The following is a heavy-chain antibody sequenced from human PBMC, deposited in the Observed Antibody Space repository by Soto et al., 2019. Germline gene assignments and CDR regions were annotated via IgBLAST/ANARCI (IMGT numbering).Heavy chain of an antibody. Sequence: SVKVSCKASGGTFSSYAISWVRQAPGQGLEWMGGIIPIFGTANYAQKFQGRVTITADESTSTAYMELSSLRSEDTAVYYCARTTNLGIAAALDYWGQGTLVTVSS. CDR2: IIPIFGTA. D-gene: IGHD6-13*01. J-gene: IGHJ4*02. V-gene: IGHV1-69*13. CDR3: ARTTNLGIAAALDY. CDR1: GGTFSSYA.